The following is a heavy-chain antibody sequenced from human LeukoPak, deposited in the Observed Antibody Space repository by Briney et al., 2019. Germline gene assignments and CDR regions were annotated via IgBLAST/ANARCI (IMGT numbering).Heavy chain of an antibody. V-gene: IGHV1-2*02. CDR1: GYTFTGYY. D-gene: IGHD3-22*01. CDR2: INPNSGGT. J-gene: IGHJ4*02. CDR3: ARGEGYYDSSGPSDY. Sequence: ASVKVSCKASGYTFTGYYMHWVRQAPGQGLEWMGWINPNSGGTNYAQKFQGRVTMTRDTSISTAYMELSRLRSEDTAVYYCARGEGYYDSSGPSDYWGQGTLVTVSS.